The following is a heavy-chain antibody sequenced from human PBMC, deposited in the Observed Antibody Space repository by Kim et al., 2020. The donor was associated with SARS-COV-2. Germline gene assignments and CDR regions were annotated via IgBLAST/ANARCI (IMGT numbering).Heavy chain of an antibody. CDR2: ISTYNNKT. J-gene: IGHJ4*02. CDR3: AREGLEQDFDF. V-gene: IGHV1-18*01. Sequence: ASVKVSCKASGYIFKNYGLNWVRQAPGQGLEWMGWISTYNNKTRYPQQFQGRVTMSTDTSTSTAYMELQSLRSDDTAVYFCAREGLEQDFDFWGQGTLVTVSS. CDR1: GYIFKNYG.